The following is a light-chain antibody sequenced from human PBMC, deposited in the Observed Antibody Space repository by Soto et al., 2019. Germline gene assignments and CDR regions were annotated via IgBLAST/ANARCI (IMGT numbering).Light chain of an antibody. V-gene: IGKV3-15*01. CDR2: AAS. CDR3: QQDNNWPPN. Sequence: EIVMTQSPATLSVSPGERATLSCRASQSVTSNFAWYQQKPGQAPRLLIYAASTRATGIPARFSGSGSGTEFTLTISSLQSADFAVYYCQQDNNWPPNFGGGTKVEIK. CDR1: QSVTSN. J-gene: IGKJ4*01.